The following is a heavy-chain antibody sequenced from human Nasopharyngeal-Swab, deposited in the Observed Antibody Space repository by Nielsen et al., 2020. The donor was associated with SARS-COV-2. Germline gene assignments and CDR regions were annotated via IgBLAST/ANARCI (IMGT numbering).Heavy chain of an antibody. V-gene: IGHV3-74*01. Sequence: GGSLRLSCAASGFTFSAYWMHWVRQAPGKGLVWVSRLNFDVSTTDYADSAKGRFTISRDNAKSTLYLQMNSLRVDDTAVYYCVRGVVPGDAAAFEPWGQGTMVTVSS. CDR3: VRGVVPGDAAAFEP. CDR1: GFTFSAYW. J-gene: IGHJ3*01. D-gene: IGHD2-15*01. CDR2: LNFDVSTT.